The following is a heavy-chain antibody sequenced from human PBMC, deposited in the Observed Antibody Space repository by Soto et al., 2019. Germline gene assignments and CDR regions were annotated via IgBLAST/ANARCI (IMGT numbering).Heavy chain of an antibody. CDR1: GFTFSSYS. CDR2: ISSSSSYI. J-gene: IGHJ4*02. Sequence: EVQLVESGGGLVKPGGSLRLSCAASGFTFSSYSMNWVRQAPGKGLEWVSSISSSSSYIYYADSVKGRFTISRESAKNSLYLQMNSLRAEDTAVYYCARVSGSSRMYYFDYWGQGTLVTVSS. V-gene: IGHV3-21*01. CDR3: ARVSGSSRMYYFDY. D-gene: IGHD6-19*01.